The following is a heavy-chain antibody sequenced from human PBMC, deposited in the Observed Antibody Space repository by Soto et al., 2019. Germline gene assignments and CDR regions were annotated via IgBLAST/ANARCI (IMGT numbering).Heavy chain of an antibody. D-gene: IGHD6-13*01. CDR1: GYSFTSYW. Sequence: GESLKISCKGSGYSFTSYWISWVRQMPGKGLEWMGRIDPSDSYTNYSPSFQGHVTISADESISTAYLQWSSLKASDTAMYYCARVAYSSWSQDYYYDVMDVWGRGTSDTVSA. J-gene: IGHJ6*04. CDR3: ARVAYSSWSQDYYYDVMDV. CDR2: IDPSDSYT. V-gene: IGHV5-10-1*01.